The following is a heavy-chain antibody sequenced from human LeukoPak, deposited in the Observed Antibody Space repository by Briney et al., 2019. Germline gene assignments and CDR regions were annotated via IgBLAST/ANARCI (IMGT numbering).Heavy chain of an antibody. V-gene: IGHV3-11*06. CDR3: ARDRLVDTARYFDY. D-gene: IGHD5-18*01. CDR2: ISSSSSYT. Sequence: GGSPRLSCAASGFTFSDYYMSWIRQAPGKGLEWVSYISSSSSYTNYADSVKGRFTISRDNAKNSLYLQMNSLRAEDTAVYYCARDRLVDTARYFDYWGQGTLVTVSS. CDR1: GFTFSDYY. J-gene: IGHJ4*02.